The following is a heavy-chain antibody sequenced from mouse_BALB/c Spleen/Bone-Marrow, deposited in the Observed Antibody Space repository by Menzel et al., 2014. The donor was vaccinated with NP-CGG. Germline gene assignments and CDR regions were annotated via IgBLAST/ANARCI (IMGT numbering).Heavy chain of an antibody. D-gene: IGHD1-2*01. CDR2: ISSGSSTI. CDR3: ARKGNFHYYECYDMDY. CDR1: GFTFSTFG. J-gene: IGHJ4*01. Sequence: EVKLVESGGGLVQPGGSRKLSCAASGFTFSTFGMHWVRQAPEKGLEWIAYISSGSSTIYYADTVKGRFTISRDNPKNTLFLQMTSLRTEDTAMYYCARKGNFHYYECYDMDYWGQGTSVTVSS. V-gene: IGHV5-17*02.